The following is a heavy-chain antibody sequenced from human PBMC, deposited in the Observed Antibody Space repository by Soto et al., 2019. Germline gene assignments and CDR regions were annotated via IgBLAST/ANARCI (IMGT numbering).Heavy chain of an antibody. D-gene: IGHD1-1*01. CDR1: GYTFTTND. CDR2: MSPNSGAT. J-gene: IGHJ6*02. Sequence: QVQLVQSGAEVTKPGASVKVSCKASGYTFTTNDINWVRQATGQGLEWLGWMSPNSGATGYAQKFQGRVTMTRDTSMTTAYMELSNLRSEDTAMYYCARGVDAGVDVWGQGTTVTVSS. V-gene: IGHV1-8*01. CDR3: ARGVDAGVDV.